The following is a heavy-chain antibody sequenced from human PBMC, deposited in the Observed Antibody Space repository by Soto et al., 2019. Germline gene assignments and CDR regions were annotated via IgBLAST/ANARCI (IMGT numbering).Heavy chain of an antibody. Sequence: QVQLVQSGAEVKKPGASVKVSCKASGYTFTSYAMHWVRQAPGQRLEWMGWINAGNGNTKYSQKFQGRVTITRDTSACTAYMELRSLRSEDTAVYYCARGVCSGGSCYRFDYWGQGTLVTVSS. CDR3: ARGVCSGGSCYRFDY. CDR2: INAGNGNT. D-gene: IGHD2-15*01. J-gene: IGHJ4*02. CDR1: GYTFTSYA. V-gene: IGHV1-3*01.